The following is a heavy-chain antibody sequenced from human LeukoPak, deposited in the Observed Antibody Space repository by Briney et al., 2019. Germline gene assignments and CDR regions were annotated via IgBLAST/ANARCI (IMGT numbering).Heavy chain of an antibody. V-gene: IGHV1-18*01. CDR2: ISAYNGNT. D-gene: IGHD6-6*01. CDR3: ARGSGSSNYYYYYYMDV. J-gene: IGHJ6*03. CDR1: VYTFTSYG. Sequence: GASVKVSCKASVYTFTSYGISWVRQAPGQGLEWMGWISAYNGNTNYAQKLQGRVTMTTDTSTSTAYMELRSLRSDDTAVYYCARGSGSSNYYYYYYMDVWGKGTTVTVSS.